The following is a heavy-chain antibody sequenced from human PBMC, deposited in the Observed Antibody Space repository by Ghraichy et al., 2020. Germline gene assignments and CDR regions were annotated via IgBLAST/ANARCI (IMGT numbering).Heavy chain of an antibody. J-gene: IGHJ1*01. V-gene: IGHV4-34*01. CDR3: ATSQFRYFDWLSRVEYFQH. Sequence: SETLSLTCAVYGGSFSGYYWSWIRQPPGKGLEWIGEINHSGSTNYNPSLKSRVTISVDTSKNQFSLKLGSVTAADTAVYYCATSQFRYFDWLSRVEYFQHWGQGTLVTVSS. CDR2: INHSGST. CDR1: GGSFSGYY. D-gene: IGHD3-9*01.